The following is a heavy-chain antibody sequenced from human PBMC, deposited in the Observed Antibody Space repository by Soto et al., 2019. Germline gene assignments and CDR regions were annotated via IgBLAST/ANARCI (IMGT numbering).Heavy chain of an antibody. J-gene: IGHJ3*02. V-gene: IGHV3-21*01. D-gene: IGHD3-22*01. Sequence: GSLRLSCAASGFTFSSYSMNWVRQAPGKGLEWVSSISSSSSYIYYADSVKGRFTISRDNAKNSLYLQMNSLRAEDTAVYYCARVAAYYDSSGYYPHGAFDIWGQGTMVTVSS. CDR1: GFTFSSYS. CDR3: ARVAAYYDSSGYYPHGAFDI. CDR2: ISSSSSYI.